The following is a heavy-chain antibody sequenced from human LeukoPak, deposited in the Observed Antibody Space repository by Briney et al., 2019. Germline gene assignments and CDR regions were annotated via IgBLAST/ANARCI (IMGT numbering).Heavy chain of an antibody. V-gene: IGHV4-61*01. Sequence: NPSETLFLTCTVSGGSVSSGSYYWSWIRQPPGKGLEWIGYIYYSGSTNYNPSLKSRVTISVDTSKNQFSLKLSSVTAADTAVYYCARVVYAGAPYFDYWGQGTLVTVSS. CDR3: ARVVYAGAPYFDY. CDR1: GGSVSSGSYY. CDR2: IYYSGST. J-gene: IGHJ4*02. D-gene: IGHD2-8*02.